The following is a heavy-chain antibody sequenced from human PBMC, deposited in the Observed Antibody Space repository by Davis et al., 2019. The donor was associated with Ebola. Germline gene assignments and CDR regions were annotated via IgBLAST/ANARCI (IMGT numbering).Heavy chain of an antibody. V-gene: IGHV3-21*04. CDR2: ISSSSSYI. J-gene: IGHJ5*02. CDR3: AKVSGYGDYPGVNWFDP. Sequence: PGGSLRLSCAASGFTFSSYSMNWVRQAPGKGLEWVSPISSSSSYIYYADSVKGRFTISRDNAKNSLYLQMNSLRAEDTAVYYCAKVSGYGDYPGVNWFDPWGQGTLVTVSS. D-gene: IGHD4-17*01. CDR1: GFTFSSYS.